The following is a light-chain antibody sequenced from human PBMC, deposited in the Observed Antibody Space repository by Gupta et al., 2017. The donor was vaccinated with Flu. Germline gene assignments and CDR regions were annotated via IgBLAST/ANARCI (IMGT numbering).Light chain of an antibody. CDR1: NIGSKS. Sequence: SYVLTPPPSASVSPGKTARITGGGSNIGSKSVHWYQQKPGQAPVLIVYDDSDRPSGIPERFSGSNSGNTATLTISRVEAGDEADYYCQVWDSSSDRGVFGTGTKVTVL. CDR2: DDS. CDR3: QVWDSSSDRGV. J-gene: IGLJ1*01. V-gene: IGLV3-21*03.